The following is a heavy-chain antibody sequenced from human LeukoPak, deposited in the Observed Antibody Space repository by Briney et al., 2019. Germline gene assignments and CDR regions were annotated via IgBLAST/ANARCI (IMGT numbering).Heavy chain of an antibody. CDR1: GYTFTGYY. D-gene: IGHD5-24*01. V-gene: IGHV1-2*02. CDR2: INPNSGGT. CDR3: ASSVGRDGYNYIAY. J-gene: IGHJ4*02. Sequence: GASVKLSCKASGYTFTGYYMHWMRQAPGPGLEWMGWINPNSGGTNYAQKFHGRVTMTRDTSISTAYMELSRLRSDDTAVYYCASSVGRDGYNYIAYWGQGTLVTVSS.